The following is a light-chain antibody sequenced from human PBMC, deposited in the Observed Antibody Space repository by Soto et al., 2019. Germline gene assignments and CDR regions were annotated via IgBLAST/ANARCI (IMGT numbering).Light chain of an antibody. V-gene: IGKV3-11*01. J-gene: IGKJ5*01. CDR1: QSISSD. Sequence: ETVLTQSPATLSLSPGERGTLSCRASQSISSDLAWYQQRPGQAPRLLIYDASNRATGIPARFSGSGSGTDFTLTICSLEPEDFAVYYCQQRSNWPITFGQGTRLEIK. CDR3: QQRSNWPIT. CDR2: DAS.